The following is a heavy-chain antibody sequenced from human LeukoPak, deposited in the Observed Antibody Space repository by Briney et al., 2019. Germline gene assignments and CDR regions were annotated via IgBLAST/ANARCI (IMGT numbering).Heavy chain of an antibody. CDR2: ITYSSRHL. CDR1: GFTFSSYS. V-gene: IGHV3-21*01. J-gene: IGHJ4*02. D-gene: IGHD3-22*01. Sequence: PGGSLRLSCEASGFTFSSYSMNWVRQTPGKGLEWVSSITYSSRHLYYADSVKGRFTISRDNAKNSLFLQMDSLTVADTAVYYCARDHDGSGYFHIDYWGQGTLVTVSS. CDR3: ARDHDGSGYFHIDY.